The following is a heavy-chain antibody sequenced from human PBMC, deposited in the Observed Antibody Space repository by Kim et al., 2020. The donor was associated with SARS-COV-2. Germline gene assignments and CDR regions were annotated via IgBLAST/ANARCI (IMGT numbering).Heavy chain of an antibody. CDR3: ARGEYIGGDYFDY. Sequence: GGSLRLSCAASGFTFSSYAMHWVRQAPGKGLEWVAIISYDGSNMYYADSVKGRFTISRDNSKNTLYLQMNSLRAEDTAVYHCARGEYIGGDYFDYWGQGT. CDR2: ISYDGSNM. D-gene: IGHD3-16*01. J-gene: IGHJ4*02. V-gene: IGHV3-30*01. CDR1: GFTFSSYA.